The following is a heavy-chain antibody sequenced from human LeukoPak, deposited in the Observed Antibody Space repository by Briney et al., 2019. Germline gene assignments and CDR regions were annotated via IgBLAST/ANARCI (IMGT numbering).Heavy chain of an antibody. V-gene: IGHV4-34*01. CDR2: INHSGST. Sequence: SESLSLTCAVYGGSFSGYYWSWIRQPPGKGLEWIGEINHSGSTNYNPSLKSRVTISVDTSKNQFSLKLSSVTAADTAVYYCARGRRWLVVWGQGTLVTVSS. CDR1: GGSFSGYY. J-gene: IGHJ4*02. D-gene: IGHD6-19*01. CDR3: ARGRRWLVV.